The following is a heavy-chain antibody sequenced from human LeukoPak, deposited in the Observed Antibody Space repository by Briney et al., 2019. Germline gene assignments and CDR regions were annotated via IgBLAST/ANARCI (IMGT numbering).Heavy chain of an antibody. D-gene: IGHD6-19*01. J-gene: IGHJ4*02. Sequence: SVKLSRSSSGSTFSSYAIRWVRQPPPQGLERMGVVITIFGTANCAQKFQGRVTITADESTSTAYMELSSLRSEDTAVYYCARGGGYSSGWYGYYFDYWGQGTLVTVSS. CDR2: VITIFGTA. V-gene: IGHV1-69*13. CDR1: GSTFSSYA. CDR3: ARGGGYSSGWYGYYFDY.